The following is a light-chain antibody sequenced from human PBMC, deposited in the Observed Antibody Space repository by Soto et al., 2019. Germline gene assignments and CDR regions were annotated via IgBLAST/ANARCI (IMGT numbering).Light chain of an antibody. CDR3: AVWDDSLNGSVA. CDR1: SSNIGSNF. J-gene: IGLJ2*01. CDR2: RND. V-gene: IGLV1-47*01. Sequence: QSVLTQAPSASGTPGQRVTISCSGSSSNIGSNFVYWYQKFPGTAPKVLIYRNDQRPSGVPDRFSGSKSGTSSSLAISGLRSEDEADYYSAVWDDSLNGSVAFGGGTKLTVL.